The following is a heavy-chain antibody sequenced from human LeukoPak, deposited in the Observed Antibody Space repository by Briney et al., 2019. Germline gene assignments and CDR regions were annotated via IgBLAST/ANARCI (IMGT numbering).Heavy chain of an antibody. CDR2: FDPEDGET. Sequence: ASVKVSCEVSGYTLTELSMHWVRQAPGKGLEWMGGFDPEDGETIYAQKYQGRVTMTEDTSTDTAYMELSSLRSEDTAVYYCATLPPTYYDSSGYYKGAFDIWGQGTMVTVSS. J-gene: IGHJ3*02. CDR1: GYTLTELS. CDR3: ATLPPTYYDSSGYYKGAFDI. V-gene: IGHV1-24*01. D-gene: IGHD3-22*01.